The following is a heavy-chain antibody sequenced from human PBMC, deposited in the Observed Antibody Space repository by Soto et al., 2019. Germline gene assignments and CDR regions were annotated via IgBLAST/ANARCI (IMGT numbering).Heavy chain of an antibody. J-gene: IGHJ4*02. V-gene: IGHV3-30-3*01. CDR1: GFTFSSYA. CDR3: ARDRLYSRGHYYFDY. D-gene: IGHD2-15*01. CDR2: ISYDGSNK. Sequence: GGSLRLSCAASGFTFSSYAMHWVRQAPGKGLEWVAVISYDGSNKYYADSVKGRFTISRDNSKNMLYLQMNSLRAEDTAVYYCARDRLYSRGHYYFDYWGQGTLVTVSS.